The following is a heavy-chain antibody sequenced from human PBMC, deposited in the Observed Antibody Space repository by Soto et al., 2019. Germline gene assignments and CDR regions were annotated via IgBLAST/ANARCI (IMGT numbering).Heavy chain of an antibody. CDR1: GFTFSNYP. D-gene: IGHD1-1*01. V-gene: IGHV3-11*06. CDR2: ISGRSTYT. CDR3: ARDLAWKRGKVGRYYYGMDV. Sequence: PGGSLRLSCAASGFTFSNYPMSWVRQAPGKGLEWVSVISGRSTYTNYADSVKGRFTISRDNTKNSLYLQMDSLRVEDTAVYYCARDLAWKRGKVGRYYYGMDVWGQGTTVTVSS. J-gene: IGHJ6*02.